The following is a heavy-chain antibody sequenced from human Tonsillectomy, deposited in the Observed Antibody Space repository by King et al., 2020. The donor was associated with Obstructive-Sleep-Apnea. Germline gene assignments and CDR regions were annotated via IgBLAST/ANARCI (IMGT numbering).Heavy chain of an antibody. CDR1: GFTFTSYW. CDR2: IKQDGSEK. Sequence: VQLVESGGGLVQPGGSLRLSCAASGFTFTSYWMTWVRQAPGKGLEWVANIKQDGSEKYYVDSVKGRFTISRDNAKNSVELQMHSLRGEVTAVYYCARVVLAAFDIWGQGTVVTVSS. CDR3: ARVVLAAFDI. V-gene: IGHV3-7*01. J-gene: IGHJ3*02.